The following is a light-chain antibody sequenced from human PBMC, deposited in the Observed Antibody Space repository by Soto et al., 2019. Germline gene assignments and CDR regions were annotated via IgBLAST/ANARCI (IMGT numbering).Light chain of an antibody. CDR2: GAS. CDR1: QSVSSSY. J-gene: IGKJ4*01. Sequence: EIVLTQSPGTLSLSPGERATLSCRASQSVSSSYLAWYQQKPGQAPRLLIYGASRRATGISDRVSGSGTVTDITLTISRLEPEAVAVYYCQQYGSTPPVTFGGGTKVEIK. V-gene: IGKV3-20*01. CDR3: QQYGSTPPVT.